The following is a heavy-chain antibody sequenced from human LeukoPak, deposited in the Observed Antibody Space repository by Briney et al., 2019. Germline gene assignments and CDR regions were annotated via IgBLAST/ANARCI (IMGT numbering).Heavy chain of an antibody. D-gene: IGHD3-10*01. CDR1: GLTFSTYW. CDR2: IHYDGTYT. V-gene: IGHV3-74*01. J-gene: IGHJ5*01. Sequence: GGSLRLSCAASGLTFSTYWMHWVRQIPGKGLVWLSRIHYDGTYTTYVDSVRGRFTISRDNTKSTLYLQMNSLRADDTAVYYCARGAEGLNYGELDSWGQGTLVTVSS. CDR3: ARGAEGLNYGELDS.